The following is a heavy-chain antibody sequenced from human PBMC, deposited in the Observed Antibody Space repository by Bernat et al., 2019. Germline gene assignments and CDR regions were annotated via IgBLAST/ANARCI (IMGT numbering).Heavy chain of an antibody. CDR3: ARDCETGIYGYMDV. J-gene: IGHJ6*03. V-gene: IGHV4-61*01. Sequence: QVQLQESGPGLVKPLETLSLTCSVSGGSITSSSNFWSWVRQPPGKGLEWIGYIYYSGSTNYNPSLKSRVTISIDTSKNQFSLKLSSVTAADTALYYCARDCETGIYGYMDVWGRGTTVTVSS. CDR1: GGSITSSSNF. CDR2: IYYSGST. D-gene: IGHD1-1*01.